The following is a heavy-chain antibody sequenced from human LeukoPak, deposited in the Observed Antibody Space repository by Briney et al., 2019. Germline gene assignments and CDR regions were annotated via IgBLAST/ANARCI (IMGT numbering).Heavy chain of an antibody. J-gene: IGHJ4*02. V-gene: IGHV3-30*03. CDR2: ISYDGSNK. Sequence: QPGGSLRLSCAASGFTVSSNYMIWVRQAPGKGLEWVAVISYDGSNKYYADSVKGRFTISRDNSKNTLYLQMNRLRAEDTAVYYCARGGGYCSGGSCYALDYWGQGTLVTVSS. CDR1: GFTVSSNY. D-gene: IGHD2-15*01. CDR3: ARGGGYCSGGSCYALDY.